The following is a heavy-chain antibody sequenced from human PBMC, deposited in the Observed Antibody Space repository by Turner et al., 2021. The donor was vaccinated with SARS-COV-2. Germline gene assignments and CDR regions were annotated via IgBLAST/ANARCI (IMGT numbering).Heavy chain of an antibody. CDR3: ARDRIIWDRGVYYYYGMDV. CDR2: ISYDGSNK. CDR1: GFTFSNYA. Sequence: QVQLVESGGGVVQPGRSLRLPCAASGFTFSNYAMHGVRQAPGKGLEWVAVISYDGSNKYYADSVKGRFTISRDNSKNTLYLQMNSLRAEDTAVYYCARDRIIWDRGVYYYYGMDVWGQGTTVTVSS. J-gene: IGHJ6*02. V-gene: IGHV3-30-3*01. D-gene: IGHD1-26*01.